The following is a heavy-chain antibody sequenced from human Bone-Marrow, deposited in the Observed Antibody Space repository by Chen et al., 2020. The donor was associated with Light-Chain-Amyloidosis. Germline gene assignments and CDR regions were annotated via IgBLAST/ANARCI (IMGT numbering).Heavy chain of an antibody. J-gene: IGHJ3*02. CDR2: ISGSGGSR. CDR1: GFAFSSYA. Sequence: EVQLVESGGGLLQRGGSLRLSCAASGFAFSSYAMSWVRQAPGKGLEWVSTISGSGGSRYYGDAVKGRFTISRDNSKNALFLQRNSLRAEDTAVYYCAKDISYDDILPGYPADAFDIWGQGTMVTVSS. CDR3: AKDISYDDILPGYPADAFDI. D-gene: IGHD3-9*01. V-gene: IGHV3-23*04.